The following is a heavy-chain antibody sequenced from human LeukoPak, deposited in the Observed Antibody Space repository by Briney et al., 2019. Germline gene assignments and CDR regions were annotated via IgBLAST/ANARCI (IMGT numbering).Heavy chain of an antibody. D-gene: IGHD6-13*01. V-gene: IGHV3-30*18. Sequence: GGSLRLSCAASGFTFSSYGMSWVRQAPGKGLEWVAVISYDGSNKYYADSVKGRFTISRDNSKNTLYLQMNSLRAEDTAVYYCAKAKGYSSSWYRPNYYYYMDVWGKGTTVTVSS. CDR2: ISYDGSNK. CDR3: AKAKGYSSSWYRPNYYYYMDV. J-gene: IGHJ6*03. CDR1: GFTFSSYG.